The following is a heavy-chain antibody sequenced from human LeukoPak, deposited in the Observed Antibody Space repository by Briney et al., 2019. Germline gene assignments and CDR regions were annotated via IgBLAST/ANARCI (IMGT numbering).Heavy chain of an antibody. CDR2: ISGSGGNT. Sequence: GGSLRLSCAASGFAFSRYGIVWVRQAPGRGLEWVSGISGSGGNTYYGDSVKGRFAISRDNSKNTVYLQMNSLRAEDTAVYYCAKAQGYLDYWGQGTLATVSS. J-gene: IGHJ4*02. CDR3: AKAQGYLDY. V-gene: IGHV3-23*01. CDR1: GFAFSRYG.